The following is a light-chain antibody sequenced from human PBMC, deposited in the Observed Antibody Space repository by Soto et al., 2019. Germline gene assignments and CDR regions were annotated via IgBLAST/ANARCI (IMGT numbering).Light chain of an antibody. CDR2: GAS. CDR3: QQYGSVPLT. V-gene: IGKV3-20*01. J-gene: IGKJ4*01. CDR1: QSVSTNF. Sequence: EIVLKQSPGTLSLSPGERDTLSCWASQSVSTNFLAWYQQKPGQAPRLLIYGASSRATGIPDRFSGSGSGADFTLTISRLEPGDFAVYFCQQYGSVPLTFGGGTKVEIK.